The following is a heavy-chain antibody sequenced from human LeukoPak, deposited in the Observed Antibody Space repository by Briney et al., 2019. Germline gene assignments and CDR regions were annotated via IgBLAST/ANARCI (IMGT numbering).Heavy chain of an antibody. Sequence: PGGSLRLSCAASGFTFSSYGMHWVRQAPGKGLEWVAFIRYDGSNKYYADSVKGRFTISRDNSKNTLYLQMNSLGAEDTAVYYCAKDLSDILTGSDYWGQGTLVTVSS. CDR2: IRYDGSNK. J-gene: IGHJ4*02. CDR1: GFTFSSYG. D-gene: IGHD3-9*01. CDR3: AKDLSDILTGSDY. V-gene: IGHV3-30*02.